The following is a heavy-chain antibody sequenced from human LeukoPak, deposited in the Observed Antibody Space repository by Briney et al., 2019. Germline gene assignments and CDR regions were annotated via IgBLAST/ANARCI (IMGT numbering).Heavy chain of an antibody. CDR3: TNSNWYIRN. Sequence: GGSLRLSCAASGFTFSSYSMHWVRQAPGEGLVWVSRIGTDGSTTGYADSVKGRFTISGDNVKNTVYLQMNSLRVEDTAVYYCTNSNWYIRNWGQGTLVTVSS. D-gene: IGHD1/OR15-1a*01. V-gene: IGHV3-74*01. CDR2: IGTDGSTT. J-gene: IGHJ4*02. CDR1: GFTFSSYS.